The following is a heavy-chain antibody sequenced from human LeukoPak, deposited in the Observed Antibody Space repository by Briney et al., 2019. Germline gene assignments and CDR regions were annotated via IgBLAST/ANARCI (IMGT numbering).Heavy chain of an antibody. CDR1: GFTFSSYE. D-gene: IGHD5-12*01. CDR2: IRYDGSNK. Sequence: GGSLRLSCAASGFTFSSYEMNWVRQAPGKGLEWVAFIRYDGSNKYYVDSVKGRFTISRDNSKNTLYLQMNSLRAEDTAVYYCAKGGGYDFNWYFDYWGQGTLVTVSS. J-gene: IGHJ4*02. V-gene: IGHV3-30*02. CDR3: AKGGGYDFNWYFDY.